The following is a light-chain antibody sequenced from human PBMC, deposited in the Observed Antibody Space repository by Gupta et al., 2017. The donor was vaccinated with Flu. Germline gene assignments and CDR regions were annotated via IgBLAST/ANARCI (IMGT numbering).Light chain of an antibody. V-gene: IGKV1-39*01. CDR1: QTIRNH. Sequence: DIQMTQSPSSLSASVGDRVTITCRASQTIRNHVNWYQYKPGQAPKLLIYTASKLHGGVPSRFSGSGSGTDFTLIITSLQSEDFATYFCQQSHSSSRTFGQGTTVEI. CDR2: TAS. J-gene: IGKJ1*01. CDR3: QQSHSSSRT.